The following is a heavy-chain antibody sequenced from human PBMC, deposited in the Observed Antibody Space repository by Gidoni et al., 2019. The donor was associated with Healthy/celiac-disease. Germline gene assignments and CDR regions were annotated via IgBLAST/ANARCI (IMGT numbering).Heavy chain of an antibody. CDR1: VGSISSSSYY. J-gene: IGHJ5*02. Sequence: QLQLQESGPGLVKPSETLSLTCTVSVGSISSSSYYWGWIRQPPGKGLEWIGSIYYSGSTYYNPSLKSRVTISVDTSKNQFSLKLSSVTAADTAVYYCARQYSYGPNWFDPWGQGTLVTVSS. CDR2: IYYSGST. D-gene: IGHD5-18*01. CDR3: ARQYSYGPNWFDP. V-gene: IGHV4-39*01.